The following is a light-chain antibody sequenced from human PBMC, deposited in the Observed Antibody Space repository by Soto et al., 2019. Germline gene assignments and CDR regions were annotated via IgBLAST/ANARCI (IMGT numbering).Light chain of an antibody. CDR3: QQYNSYALT. V-gene: IGKV1-5*03. CDR2: RES. J-gene: IGKJ5*01. Sequence: DIQMTQSPSTLSASVGDRVTITCRASRTVSNWLAWYQHQPGRAPRLLISRESILESGVTQSFSGSGFGTELTLTIDSLKPDDFGTYYCQQYNSYALTFGQGKRLEIK. CDR1: RTVSNW.